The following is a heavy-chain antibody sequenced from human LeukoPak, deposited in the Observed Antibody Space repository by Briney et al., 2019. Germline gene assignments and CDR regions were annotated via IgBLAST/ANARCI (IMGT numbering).Heavy chain of an antibody. CDR3: ARGSGTMITHAFDI. D-gene: IGHD3-22*01. V-gene: IGHV4-59*01. J-gene: IGHJ3*02. CDR1: GGSISSYY. Sequence: SETLSLTCTVSGGSISSYYWSWIRQPPGKGLEWIGYIYYSGSTNYNPSLKSRVTISVDTSKNQFSLKLSPVTATDTAVYYCARGSGTMITHAFDIWGQGTMVTVSS. CDR2: IYYSGST.